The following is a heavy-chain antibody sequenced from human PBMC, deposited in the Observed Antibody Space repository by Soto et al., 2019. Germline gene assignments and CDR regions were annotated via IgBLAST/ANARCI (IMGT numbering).Heavy chain of an antibody. V-gene: IGHV3-23*01. Sequence: EVLLLESGGGLVQPGGPLRLSGAASGFTFRNYPVNWVRQDQGKGLEWVSTIYGGGDGTHYADSVKGRFTISRDNSKNTLYLQMNSLRAEDTAVYYCAKNRGHEPPYYSDSWGQGTLVTVSS. J-gene: IGHJ4*02. CDR3: AKNRGHEPPYYSDS. CDR1: GFTFRNYP. CDR2: IYGGGDGT.